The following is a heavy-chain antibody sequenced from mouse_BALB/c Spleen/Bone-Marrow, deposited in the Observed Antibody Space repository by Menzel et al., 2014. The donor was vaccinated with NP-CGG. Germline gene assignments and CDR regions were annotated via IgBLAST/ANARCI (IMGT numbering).Heavy chain of an antibody. CDR1: GFTFSSYT. D-gene: IGHD2-1*01. J-gene: IGHJ4*01. CDR2: ISSGGSYT. Sequence: EVKLVESGGGLVKPGGSLKPSCAASGFTFSSYTMSWVRQTPEKRLEWVATISSGGSYTYYPDSVKGRFTISRDNAKNTLYLQMSSLKSEDTAMYYCTRDGKGNYDYAMDYWGQGTPVTVSS. V-gene: IGHV5-6-4*01. CDR3: TRDGKGNYDYAMDY.